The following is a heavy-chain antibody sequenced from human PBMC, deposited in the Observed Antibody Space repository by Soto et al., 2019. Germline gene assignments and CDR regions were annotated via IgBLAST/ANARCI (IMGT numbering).Heavy chain of an antibody. Sequence: EVQLVESGGGLIQAGGSLRLSCAASGFIVSNNYMSWVRQAPGKGLEWVSLIYSGESTYYADSVKGRFTIPRDNSKNTVYLQMYSLRAEDTAVYYCARGGGYYGMDVWGQGTTVTFSS. D-gene: IGHD2-15*01. CDR1: GFIVSNNY. CDR2: IYSGEST. V-gene: IGHV3-53*01. J-gene: IGHJ6*02. CDR3: ARGGGYYGMDV.